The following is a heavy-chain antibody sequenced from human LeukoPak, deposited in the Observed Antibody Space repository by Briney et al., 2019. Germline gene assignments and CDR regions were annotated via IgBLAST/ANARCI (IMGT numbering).Heavy chain of an antibody. CDR3: SRSLDY. V-gene: IGHV3-7*01. Sequence: GGSLRLSCAASGFPFSGSWMDWVRQAPGKGMEWVDNIKQDGSEKHYADSVKGRFTISRDNAKNSLFLQMSGLRAEDTAVYYCSRSLDYWGQGTLVTVSS. CDR1: GFPFSGSW. J-gene: IGHJ4*02. CDR2: IKQDGSEK.